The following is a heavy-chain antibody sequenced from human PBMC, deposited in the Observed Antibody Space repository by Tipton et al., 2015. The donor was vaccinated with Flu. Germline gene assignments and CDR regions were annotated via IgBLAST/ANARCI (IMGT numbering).Heavy chain of an antibody. Sequence: QLVQSGVEVKKPGASVKVSCKTSGYTYTSYGIGWVRQAPGQGLEWMGWVSSSNGDTNYAQKVRGRVTMTTDTSTSTAYMELRSLTSDDTAVYYCAGDYYSDSVYDYWGQGTLVIVSS. CDR1: GYTYTSYG. V-gene: IGHV1-18*01. D-gene: IGHD4-11*01. CDR3: AGDYYSDSVYDY. CDR2: VSSSNGDT. J-gene: IGHJ4*02.